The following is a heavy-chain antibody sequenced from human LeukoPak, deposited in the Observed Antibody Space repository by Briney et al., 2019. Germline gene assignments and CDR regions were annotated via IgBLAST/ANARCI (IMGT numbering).Heavy chain of an antibody. CDR2: IIPIFGIA. J-gene: IGHJ5*02. Sequence: SVKVSCKASGGTFSSYAISWVRQAPGQGLEWMGRIIPIFGIANYAQKFQGRATITADKSTRTAYMELSSLRSEDTAVYYCARMCPDIVVVPAAAPSYWFDPWGQGTLVTVSS. D-gene: IGHD2-2*01. CDR1: GGTFSSYA. CDR3: ARMCPDIVVVPAAAPSYWFDP. V-gene: IGHV1-69*04.